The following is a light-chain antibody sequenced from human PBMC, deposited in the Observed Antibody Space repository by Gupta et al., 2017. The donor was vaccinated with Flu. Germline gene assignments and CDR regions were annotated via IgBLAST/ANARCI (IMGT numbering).Light chain of an antibody. CDR3: ASLDDNLNGVV. CDR1: STHIGSNT. J-gene: IGLJ2*01. Sequence: HSVLPQPPPASGTPGQRVTTSCSGSSTHIGSNTANWYQQLPGTAPKLLIYINNHRPSGVPDRFSGSRSGTSASLAISGLQSEDEADYYCASLDDNLNGVVFGGGTKLTVL. CDR2: INN. V-gene: IGLV1-44*01.